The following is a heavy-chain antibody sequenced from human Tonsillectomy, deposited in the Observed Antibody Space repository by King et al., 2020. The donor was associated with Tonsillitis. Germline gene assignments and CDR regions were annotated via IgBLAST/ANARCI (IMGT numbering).Heavy chain of an antibody. J-gene: IGHJ6*03. D-gene: IGHD6-13*01. CDR1: GDSVSSNSGA. CDR2: TYYRSKWDN. V-gene: IGHV6-1*01. Sequence: VQLQQSGPGLVKPSHTLSLTCAISGDSVSSNSGAWKWIRQSPSRGLDWLGRTYYRSKWDNEYAVSLKSRITINPDTSQHQVSLHLNSVTPEDTAVYYCARITLDNSSSWYGYYYYYMDVWGKGTTVTVSS. CDR3: ARITLDNSSSWYGYYYYYMDV.